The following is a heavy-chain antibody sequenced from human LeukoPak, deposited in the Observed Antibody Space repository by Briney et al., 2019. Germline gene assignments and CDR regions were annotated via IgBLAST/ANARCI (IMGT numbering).Heavy chain of an antibody. CDR3: VAGDWGARDSFDL. J-gene: IGHJ3*01. V-gene: IGHV1-8*01. CDR2: MNPNSGNT. Sequence: ASVKVSCKASGYTFTSYDINWVRQATGQGLEWMGWMNPNSGNTGYAQKFQGRVTMTRNTSISTAYMELSSLRAEDTSVYYCVAGDWGARDSFDLWGRGTMVTVSS. D-gene: IGHD2-21*02. CDR1: GYTFTSYD.